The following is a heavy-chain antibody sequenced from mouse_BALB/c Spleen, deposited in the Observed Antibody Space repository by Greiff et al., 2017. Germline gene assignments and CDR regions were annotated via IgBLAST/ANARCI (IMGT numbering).Heavy chain of an antibody. V-gene: IGHV1-14*01. CDR3: ARAYGNYPYYYAMDY. CDR2: INPYNDGT. J-gene: IGHJ4*01. Sequence: QLQESGPELVKPGASVKMSCKASGYTFTSYVMHWVKQKPGQGLEWIGYINPYNDGTKYNEKFKGKATLTSDKSSSTAYMELSSLTSEDSAVYYCARAYGNYPYYYAMDYWGQGTSVTVSS. D-gene: IGHD2-1*01. CDR1: GYTFTSYV.